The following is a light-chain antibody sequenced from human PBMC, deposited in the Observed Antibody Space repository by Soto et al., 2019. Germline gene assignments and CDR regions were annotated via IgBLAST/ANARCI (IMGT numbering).Light chain of an antibody. Sequence: EIVFTQSPGTLSLSPGERATLSCRAIQSVSSSYLAWYQQKPGQAPRLLIYGASTRANGIPARFSGSGSGTELTLTISSLQSEDFAVYDCQQYNNWPLITFGQGTRLEIK. V-gene: IGKV3-15*01. CDR1: QSVSSSY. CDR3: QQYNNWPLIT. J-gene: IGKJ5*01. CDR2: GAS.